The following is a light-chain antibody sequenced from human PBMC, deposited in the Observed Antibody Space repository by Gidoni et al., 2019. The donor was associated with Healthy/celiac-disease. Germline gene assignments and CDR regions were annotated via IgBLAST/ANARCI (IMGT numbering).Light chain of an antibody. Sequence: SYELTQPPSMSVSPGQTARITCSGDALPKQYAYWYQQKPGQAPVLVIYKDSERPSGITERFSGSSSGTTVTLTISGVQAEDEADYYCQSADSSGTYVVFGGGTKLTVL. J-gene: IGLJ2*01. CDR3: QSADSSGTYVV. CDR1: ALPKQY. V-gene: IGLV3-25*03. CDR2: KDS.